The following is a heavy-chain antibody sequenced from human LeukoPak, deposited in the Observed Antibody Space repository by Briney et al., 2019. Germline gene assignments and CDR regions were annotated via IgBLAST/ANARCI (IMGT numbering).Heavy chain of an antibody. CDR2: INPNNGGT. CDR1: GYAFTSNY. D-gene: IGHD4-17*01. Sequence: ASVKVSCKTFGYAFTSNYMQWVRQAPGQGLEWVGWINPNNGGTYYAEKFQGRVTMTRDASVSTTYLELSRLRSDDTALYYCAREVYGDSSFDFWGQGTLLTVSS. CDR3: AREVYGDSSFDF. V-gene: IGHV1-2*02. J-gene: IGHJ4*02.